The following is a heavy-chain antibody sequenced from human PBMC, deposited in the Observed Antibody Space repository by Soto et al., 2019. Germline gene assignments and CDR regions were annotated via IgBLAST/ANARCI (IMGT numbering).Heavy chain of an antibody. Sequence: QVQLQESGPGLVKPSETLSLTCTVSGDSINNYYCNWVRQRPGKGLEWIGSIHYSGTTHYNPSLRSRVIISADTAKNHFSLRVTSVTAADAAVYYCAGDTYGMDVWGQGTTVTVSS. J-gene: IGHJ6*02. V-gene: IGHV4-59*01. CDR1: GDSINNYY. CDR2: IHYSGTT. CDR3: AGDTYGMDV.